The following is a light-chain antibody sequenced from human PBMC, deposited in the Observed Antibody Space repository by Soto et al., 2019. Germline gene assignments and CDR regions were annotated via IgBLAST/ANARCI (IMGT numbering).Light chain of an antibody. V-gene: IGKV3-20*01. J-gene: IGKJ2*01. Sequence: EIVLTQSPGTLSLSPGERATLSCRASQSVNSNYLAWYQQKPGQVPRPLIYGASIRAAGVPDRLSGSGSGTDFTLTITRLEPEDYSVYYYQHYGTSPHTFGHRPKLDIK. CDR2: GAS. CDR1: QSVNSNY. CDR3: QHYGTSPHT.